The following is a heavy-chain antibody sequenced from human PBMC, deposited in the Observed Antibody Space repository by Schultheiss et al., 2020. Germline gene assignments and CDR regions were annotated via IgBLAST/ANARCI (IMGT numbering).Heavy chain of an antibody. CDR1: GFTFSSYA. CDR3: ARRRGAFDY. J-gene: IGHJ4*02. Sequence: GGSLRLSCAASGFTFSSYAMHWVRQAPGKGLEWVSGISWNSGSIGYADSVKGRFTISRDNSKNTLYLQMNSLRAEDTAVYYCARRRGAFDYWGQGTLVTVSS. CDR2: ISWNSGSI. V-gene: IGHV3-23*01.